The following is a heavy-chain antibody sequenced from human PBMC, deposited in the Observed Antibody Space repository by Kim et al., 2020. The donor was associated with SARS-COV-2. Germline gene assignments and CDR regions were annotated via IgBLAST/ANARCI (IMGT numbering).Heavy chain of an antibody. CDR3: ASESGRGGYYTNDS. CDR1: GYTFITYH. V-gene: IGHV1-46*01. J-gene: IGHJ4*02. D-gene: IGHD3-22*01. Sequence: ASVKVSCKASGYTFITYHMHWVRQAPGQGLEWMGIINPSGDSTIYAQKIQGRLTMTRDTSTSTVYMELSSLRSEDTAMYYCASESGRGGYYTNDSWGQGT. CDR2: INPSGDST.